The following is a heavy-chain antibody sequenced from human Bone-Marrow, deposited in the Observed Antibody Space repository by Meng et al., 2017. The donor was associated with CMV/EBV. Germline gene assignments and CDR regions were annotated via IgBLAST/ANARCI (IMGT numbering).Heavy chain of an antibody. CDR2: MNPNSGNT. Sequence: ASVKVSCKASGYTFTSYDINWVRQATGQGLEWMGWMNPNSGNTGYAQKFQGRVTMTRDTSTSTVYMELSSVTAADTAVYYCARVPTIFGVVGLFDYWGQGTRVTGSS. CDR3: ARVPTIFGVVGLFDY. CDR1: GYTFTSYD. V-gene: IGHV1-8*01. J-gene: IGHJ4*02. D-gene: IGHD3-3*01.